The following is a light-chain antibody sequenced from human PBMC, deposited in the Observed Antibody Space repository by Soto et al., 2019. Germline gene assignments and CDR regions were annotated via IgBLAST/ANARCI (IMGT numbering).Light chain of an antibody. J-gene: IGLJ3*02. V-gene: IGLV1-40*01. CDR3: QSYDSSLSGSV. CDR2: GNS. Sequence: QSVLTQPPSVSGAPGQRVTISCTGSSSNIGALYDVHWYQQLPGTAPKLLIYGNSSRPSGVPDRFSGSKSGTSASLAITGLQAEDEADYYCQSYDSSLSGSVFGGGTKLTVL. CDR1: SSNIGALYD.